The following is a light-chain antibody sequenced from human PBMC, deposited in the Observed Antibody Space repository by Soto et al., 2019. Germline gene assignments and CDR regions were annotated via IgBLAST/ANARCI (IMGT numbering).Light chain of an antibody. Sequence: ERVLTQSPGTRSLSPGERGTLSCRASQSVSNNYLGWYQQKPGQAPRLLVYGASRRATGIPDRFSGSGSGTDFTLTISGLEAEDFAVYYCQQYGNSLPWMLGQGTKVEIK. V-gene: IGKV3-20*01. CDR2: GAS. J-gene: IGKJ1*01. CDR1: QSVSNNY. CDR3: QQYGNSLPWM.